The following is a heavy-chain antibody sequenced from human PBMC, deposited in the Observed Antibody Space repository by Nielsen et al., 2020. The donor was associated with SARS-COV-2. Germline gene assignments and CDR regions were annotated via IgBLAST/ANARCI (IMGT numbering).Heavy chain of an antibody. J-gene: IGHJ4*02. Sequence: SETLSLTCTVSGGSISSSSYYWGWIRQPPGKGLEWIGSIYYSGSTYYNPSLKSRVTISVDTSKNQFSLKLSSVTAADTAVYYCARESTMAQNFDYWGQGTLVTVSS. V-gene: IGHV4-39*07. D-gene: IGHD3-10*01. CDR3: ARESTMAQNFDY. CDR2: IYYSGST. CDR1: GGSISSSSYY.